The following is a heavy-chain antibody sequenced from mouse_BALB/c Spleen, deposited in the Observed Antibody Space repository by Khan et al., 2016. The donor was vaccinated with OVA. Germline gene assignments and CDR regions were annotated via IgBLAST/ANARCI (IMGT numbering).Heavy chain of an antibody. J-gene: IGHJ4*01. Sequence: QIQLVQSGPELKKPGETVRISCKASGYTFTTAGIQWVQKMPGKGLKWIGWINTHSGVPKYAEDFKGRFAFSLETSASTAYLQITTHKSENTATYFCARGGSAYYRSDGGAMDYGGQGTSVTVSS. V-gene: IGHV9-4*02. D-gene: IGHD2-12*01. CDR1: GYTFTTAG. CDR3: ARGGSAYYRSDGGAMDY. CDR2: INTHSGVP.